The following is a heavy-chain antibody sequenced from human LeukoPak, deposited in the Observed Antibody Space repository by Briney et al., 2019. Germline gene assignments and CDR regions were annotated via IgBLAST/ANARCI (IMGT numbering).Heavy chain of an antibody. V-gene: IGHV4-30-4*08. D-gene: IGHD3-22*01. Sequence: TLSLTCTVSGGSISSGDYYWSWIRQPPGKGLEWIGYIYYSGSTYYNPSLKSRVTISVDTSKNQFSLKLSPVTAADTAVYYCARAGYYDRLDYWGQGTLVTVSS. J-gene: IGHJ4*02. CDR1: GGSISSGDYY. CDR3: ARAGYYDRLDY. CDR2: IYYSGST.